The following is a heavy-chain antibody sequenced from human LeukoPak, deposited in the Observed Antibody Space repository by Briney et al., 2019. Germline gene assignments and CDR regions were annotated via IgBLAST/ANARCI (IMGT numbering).Heavy chain of an antibody. D-gene: IGHD1-26*01. CDR2: ISSSSSYI. V-gene: IGHV3-21*01. CDR3: ARDRGQVGLFDY. Sequence: GGSLRLSCAAYGFTFSSYSMNWVRQAPGKGLEWVSSISSSSSYIYYADSVKGRFTISRDNAKNSLYLQMNSLRAEDTAVYYCARDRGQVGLFDYWGQGTLVTVSS. J-gene: IGHJ4*02. CDR1: GFTFSSYS.